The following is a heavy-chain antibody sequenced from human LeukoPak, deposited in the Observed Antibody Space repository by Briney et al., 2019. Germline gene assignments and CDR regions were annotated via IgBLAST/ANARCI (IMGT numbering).Heavy chain of an antibody. Sequence: GASVKVSCKASGGTFSSYAISWVRQAPGQGLEWMGGIIPIFGTANYAQKFQGRVTITTDESTSTAYMELSSLRSEDTAVYYCARLIVEEGVADNFFDYWGQGTLVTVSS. CDR2: IIPIFGTA. D-gene: IGHD1-26*01. J-gene: IGHJ4*02. CDR1: GGTFSSYA. CDR3: ARLIVEEGVADNFFDY. V-gene: IGHV1-69*05.